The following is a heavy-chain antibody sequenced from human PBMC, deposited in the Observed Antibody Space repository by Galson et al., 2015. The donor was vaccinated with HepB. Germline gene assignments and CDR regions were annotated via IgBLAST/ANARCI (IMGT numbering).Heavy chain of an antibody. CDR2: ITSSGGNT. CDR3: AKDGVMVATKPYHFHY. V-gene: IGHV3-23*01. Sequence: SLRLSCAASGFTFTRYAMTWVRQAPGKGLEWVSSITSSGGNTYYTDSVKGRSTISRDNSKNTLFRQLNSLRAEDTAVYDCAKDGVMVATKPYHFHYWGQGTLVTASS. J-gene: IGHJ4*02. CDR1: GFTFTRYA. D-gene: IGHD2-15*01.